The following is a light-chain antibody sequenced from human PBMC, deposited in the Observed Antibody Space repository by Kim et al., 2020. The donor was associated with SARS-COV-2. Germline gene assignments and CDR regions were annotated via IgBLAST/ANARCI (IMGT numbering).Light chain of an antibody. V-gene: IGLV2-14*03. CDR2: DIS. Sequence: GQSITISCTGTSSDVGSDNYVSWYQQNPGKAPKLMIYDISNRPSGVSNRFSGSNSGNTASLTISGIQAEDEADYYCSSYTSSSTWVFGGGTQLTVL. CDR1: SSDVGSDNY. J-gene: IGLJ3*02. CDR3: SSYTSSSTWV.